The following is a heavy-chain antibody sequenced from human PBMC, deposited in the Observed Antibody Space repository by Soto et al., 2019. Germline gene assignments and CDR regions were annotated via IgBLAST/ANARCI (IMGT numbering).Heavy chain of an antibody. Sequence: QVQLEESGGGVVQPGRSLRLSCEASGFTFSSYDRSWVRQAPGKGLEWVALISYDGGNKYYADSVKGRFTISRDNSKNTLYLQMNSLRTEDTAVYYCARGGITTAQYYLDYWGQGTLVTVSS. CDR1: GFTFSSYD. J-gene: IGHJ4*02. D-gene: IGHD6-13*01. V-gene: IGHV3-30-3*01. CDR3: ARGGITTAQYYLDY. CDR2: ISYDGGNK.